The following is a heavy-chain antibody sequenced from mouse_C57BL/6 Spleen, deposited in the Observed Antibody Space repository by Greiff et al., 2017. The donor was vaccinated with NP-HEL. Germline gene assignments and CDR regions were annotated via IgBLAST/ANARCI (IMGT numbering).Heavy chain of an antibody. CDR3: TGTTVPHYYAMDY. V-gene: IGHV1-5*01. J-gene: IGHJ4*01. Sequence: EVQLQESGTVLARPGASVKMSCKTSGYTFTSYWMHWVKQRPGQGLEWIGAIYPGNSDTSYNQKFKGKAKLTAVTSASTAYMGLSSLTNEDSAVYYCTGTTVPHYYAMDYWGQGTSVTVSS. CDR2: IYPGNSDT. D-gene: IGHD1-1*01. CDR1: GYTFTSYW.